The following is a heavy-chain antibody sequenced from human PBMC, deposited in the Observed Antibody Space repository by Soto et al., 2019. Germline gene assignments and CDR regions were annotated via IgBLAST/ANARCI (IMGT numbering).Heavy chain of an antibody. CDR2: MNPNSGNT. V-gene: IGHV1-8*01. CDR1: GYTFTSYD. Sequence: ASVKVSCKASGYTFTSYDINWVRQATGQGLEWMGWMNPNSGNTGYAQKFQGRVTMTRNTSISTAYMELSSLRSEDTAVYYCARLGYCSSTSCYNYWFDPWGQGPLGPVSS. CDR3: ARLGYCSSTSCYNYWFDP. J-gene: IGHJ5*02. D-gene: IGHD2-2*02.